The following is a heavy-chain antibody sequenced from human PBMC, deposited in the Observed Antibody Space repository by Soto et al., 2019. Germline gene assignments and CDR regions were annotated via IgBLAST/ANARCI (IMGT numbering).Heavy chain of an antibody. V-gene: IGHV3-23*01. CDR1: GFTFSSYA. J-gene: IGHJ3*02. Sequence: SLRLSCAASGFTFSSYAMGWVRQAPGKGLEWVSTVTASGENRYYVDSVKGRFTISRDNSKKTLYLQMNSLRAEDTAVYFCAKGVPAAFSPQLAAFDIWGQGTLVTVSS. CDR3: AKGVPAAFSPQLAAFDI. D-gene: IGHD2-2*01. CDR2: VTASGENR.